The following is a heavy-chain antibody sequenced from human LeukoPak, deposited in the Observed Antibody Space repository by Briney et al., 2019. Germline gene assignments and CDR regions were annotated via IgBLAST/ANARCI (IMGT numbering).Heavy chain of an antibody. J-gene: IGHJ4*02. CDR2: ISSSSSII. CDR3: ARGAYYYED. Sequence: GGSLRLSCAASGFTFSSHSMNWVRQAPGKGLEWVSYISSSSSIIHYADSVKRRFTISRDNAKNSLYLQMNSLRAEDTAVYYCARGAYYYEDWGQGTLVTVSS. V-gene: IGHV3-48*01. CDR1: GFTFSSHS. D-gene: IGHD3-22*01.